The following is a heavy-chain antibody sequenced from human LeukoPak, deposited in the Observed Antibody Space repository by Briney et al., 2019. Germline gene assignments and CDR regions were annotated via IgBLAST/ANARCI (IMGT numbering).Heavy chain of an antibody. CDR1: GFTFSSYA. CDR3: AKDQSSSWYSWWFDP. V-gene: IGHV3-23*01. CDR2: ISGSGGST. J-gene: IGHJ5*02. D-gene: IGHD6-13*01. Sequence: PGGSLRLSCAASGFTFSSYAMSWVRQAPGKGLEWVSAISGSGGSTYYADSVKGRFTISRDNSKNTLYLQMSSLRAEDTAVYYCAKDQSSSWYSWWFDPWGQGTLVTVSS.